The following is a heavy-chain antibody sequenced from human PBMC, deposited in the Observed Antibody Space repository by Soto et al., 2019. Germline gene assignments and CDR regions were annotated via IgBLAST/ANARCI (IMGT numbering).Heavy chain of an antibody. CDR3: ARGNWKYGYFDY. V-gene: IGHV3-33*01. CDR2: MWYDGGNK. CDR1: GFTVSTSG. D-gene: IGHD1-7*01. J-gene: IGHJ4*02. Sequence: QVQLVESGGGVVQPGRSLRLSCAASGFTVSTSGMHWVRQAPGKGLEWVAVMWYDGGNKYNVDSVKGRFTISRDNARNTLYLEMNSLRAEVTAVYYCARGNWKYGYFDYWGQGTLVTVSS.